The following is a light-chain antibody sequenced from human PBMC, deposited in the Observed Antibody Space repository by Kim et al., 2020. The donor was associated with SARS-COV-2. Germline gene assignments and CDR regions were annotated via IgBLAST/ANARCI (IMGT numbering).Light chain of an antibody. CDR3: QQYNNWPPWT. Sequence: SPGERATHSCRASQSVSSKLAWYQQKPGQAPRLLIYGASTRATGIPARFSGSGSGTEFTLTINSLQSEDFAVYYCQQYNNWPPWTFGQGTKVDIK. CDR1: QSVSSK. V-gene: IGKV3-15*01. J-gene: IGKJ1*01. CDR2: GAS.